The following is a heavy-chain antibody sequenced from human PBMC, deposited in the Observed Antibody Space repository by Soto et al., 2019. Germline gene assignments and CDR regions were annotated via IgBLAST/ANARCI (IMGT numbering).Heavy chain of an antibody. CDR2: TYHRGST. V-gene: IGHV4-59*01. CDR3: ARIGGYHGPLDY. Sequence: SETLSLTCSVSGVSISSYFWSWIRQPPGRGLEWIGYTYHRGSTNYSPSLKSRVAISLDASENQFSLKVSSVTAADTAVYYCARIGGYHGPLDYWGQGTPVTVSS. CDR1: GVSISSYF. J-gene: IGHJ4*02. D-gene: IGHD3-16*02.